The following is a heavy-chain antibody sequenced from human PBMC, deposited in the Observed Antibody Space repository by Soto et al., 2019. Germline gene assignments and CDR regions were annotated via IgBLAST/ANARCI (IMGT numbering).Heavy chain of an antibody. Sequence: QVQLVQSGAEVKKPGASVKVSCKASGYTFTGYYMHWVRQAPGQGLEWMGWINPNSGGTNYAQKFQGWVTMTRDTSISTAYMELSRLRSDDTAVYYCARGYYDSSGYWECEFDYWGQGTLVTVSS. J-gene: IGHJ4*02. CDR3: ARGYYDSSGYWECEFDY. V-gene: IGHV1-2*04. CDR2: INPNSGGT. CDR1: GYTFTGYY. D-gene: IGHD3-22*01.